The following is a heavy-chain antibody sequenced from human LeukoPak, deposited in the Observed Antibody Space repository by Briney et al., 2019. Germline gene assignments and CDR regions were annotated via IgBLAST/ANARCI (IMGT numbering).Heavy chain of an antibody. CDR2: INHSGST. D-gene: IGHD5-18*01. V-gene: IGHV4-34*01. CDR1: GGSFGGYY. J-gene: IGHJ4*02. CDR3: ARGGRGQTYGYPDY. Sequence: SETLSLTCAVYGGSFGGYYWSWIRQPPGKGLEWIGEINHSGSTNYNPSLKSRVTISVDTSKNQFSLKLSSVTAADTAVYYCARGGRGQTYGYPDYWGRGNLVTVSS.